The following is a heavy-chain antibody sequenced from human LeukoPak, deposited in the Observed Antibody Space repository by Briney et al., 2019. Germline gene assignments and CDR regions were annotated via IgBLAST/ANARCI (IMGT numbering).Heavy chain of an antibody. CDR1: GGTFSSYA. V-gene: IGHV1-69*05. Sequence: SVKVSCKASGGTFSSYAISWVRQAPGQGLEWMGGIIPIFGTANYAQKFQGRVTITTDESTSTAYMELSSLRSEDTAVYYCARHPLNYGDLYFDYWGEGTLVTVSS. D-gene: IGHD4-17*01. J-gene: IGHJ4*02. CDR2: IIPIFGTA. CDR3: ARHPLNYGDLYFDY.